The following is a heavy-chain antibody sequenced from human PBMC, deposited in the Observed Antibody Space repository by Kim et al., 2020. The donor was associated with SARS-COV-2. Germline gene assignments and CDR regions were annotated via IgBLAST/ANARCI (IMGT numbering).Heavy chain of an antibody. CDR1: GFTFSDYA. J-gene: IGHJ4*02. Sequence: GGSLRLSCAASGFTFSDYAMSWVRQTPGKGLEWVAVISGRSGSTYYADSVKGRFTISRDNSNNTVYLQMSSLRVEETAVYYCTKWREGAVAAPDSWGQGTPVTVSS. D-gene: IGHD6-19*01. CDR2: ISGRSGST. V-gene: IGHV3-23*01. CDR3: TKWREGAVAAPDS.